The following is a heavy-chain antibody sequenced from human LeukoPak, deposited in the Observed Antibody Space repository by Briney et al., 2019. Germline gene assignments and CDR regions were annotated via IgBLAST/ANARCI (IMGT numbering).Heavy chain of an antibody. CDR1: GFTFGNEA. D-gene: IGHD3-10*01. J-gene: IGHJ4*02. CDR2: ISAGGGTT. Sequence: GGSLRLSCAASGFTFGNEAMSWVRQAPERGLEWVSSISAGGGTTYYADSVKGRFTISRDNAKNSLYLQMNSLRAEDTAVYYCARSSITMVRGVKDYWGQGTLVTVSS. V-gene: IGHV3-23*01. CDR3: ARSSITMVRGVKDY.